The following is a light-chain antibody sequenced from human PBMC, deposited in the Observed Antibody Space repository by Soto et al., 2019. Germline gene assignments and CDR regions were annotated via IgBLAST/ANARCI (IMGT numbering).Light chain of an antibody. CDR3: QQYNSYSWT. V-gene: IGKV1-5*01. Sequence: DIQMTQSPSTLSASVGARVTITCRASQSISSWLAWYKQKPGKAPKLLSYDASSLESGVPSRFSGSGSGTEFTLTISSLKPDDFETYYCQQYNSYSWTFGQGTKVDIK. CDR1: QSISSW. CDR2: DAS. J-gene: IGKJ1*01.